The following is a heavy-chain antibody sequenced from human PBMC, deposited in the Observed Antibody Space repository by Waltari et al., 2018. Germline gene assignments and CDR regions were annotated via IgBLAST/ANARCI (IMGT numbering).Heavy chain of an antibody. CDR1: GFIVSSNY. Sequence: EVQVVESGGGLIQPGGSLRLSCAVSGFIVSSNYMSWVRQAPGKGLGWVSVIYRGGSSYCVDSVKGRFTISRDNSKNTIYLEMNSLRGEDTAVYFCVGHRFGSGSYFDYWGQGTPVTVSS. CDR2: IYRGGSS. J-gene: IGHJ4*02. V-gene: IGHV3-53*01. CDR3: VGHRFGSGSYFDY. D-gene: IGHD3-10*01.